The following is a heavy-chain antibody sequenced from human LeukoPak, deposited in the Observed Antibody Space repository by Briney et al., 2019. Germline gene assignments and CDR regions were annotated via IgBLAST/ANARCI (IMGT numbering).Heavy chain of an antibody. D-gene: IGHD1-1*01. CDR2: IYHSGST. J-gene: IGHJ4*02. CDR3: ARVSERLERPDY. V-gene: IGHV4-38-2*02. CDR1: GYSISSGYY. Sequence: PSETLSLTCTVSGYSISSGYYWGWIRQPPGKGLEWIGSIYHSGSTYYNPSLKSRVTISVDTSKNQFSPKLSSVTAADTAVYYCARVSERLERPDYWGQGTLVTVSS.